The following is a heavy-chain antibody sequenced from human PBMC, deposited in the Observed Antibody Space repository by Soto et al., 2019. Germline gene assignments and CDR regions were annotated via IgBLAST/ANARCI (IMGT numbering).Heavy chain of an antibody. CDR1: GFTFSSYW. J-gene: IGHJ3*02. Sequence: ESGGGLVQPGGSLRLSCAASGFTFSSYWMSWVRQAPGKGPEWVANVREDEREKYYVDSVRGRFTISRDNAKNSLYLQMNSLRVEDTAVYYCVRDGYRGYDWAFDIWGRGTMVTVSS. CDR2: VREDEREK. V-gene: IGHV3-7*01. CDR3: VRDGYRGYDWAFDI. D-gene: IGHD5-12*01.